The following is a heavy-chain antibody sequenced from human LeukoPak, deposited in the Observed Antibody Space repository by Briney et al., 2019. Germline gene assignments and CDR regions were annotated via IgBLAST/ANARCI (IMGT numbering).Heavy chain of an antibody. CDR1: GFTFSNSV. D-gene: IGHD2/OR15-2a*01. CDR3: AKTFRGYDY. V-gene: IGHV3-23*01. CDR2: IGGSGDST. J-gene: IGHJ4*02. Sequence: GGSLRLSCAASGFTFSNSVMGWVRQAPGKGLEWVSAIGGSGDSTCYTDSVTGRFTISRDNSKNTLYLQMNSLRAEDTAVYYCAKTFRGYDYWGQGTLVTVSS.